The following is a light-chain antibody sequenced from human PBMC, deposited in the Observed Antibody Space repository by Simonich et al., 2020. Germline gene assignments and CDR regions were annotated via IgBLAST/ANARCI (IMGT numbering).Light chain of an antibody. CDR2: DVR. V-gene: IGLV2-14*01. CDR3: SSYTSSSTLV. Sequence: QSALTQPASVSGSPGQSIPISCPGTSSDVGGYNYVSWYQQHPGKAPKLMIYDVRKRPSGVSKRFSGSKSGNTASLTISGLQAEDEADYYCSSYTSSSTLVFGGGTKLTVL. CDR1: SSDVGGYNY. J-gene: IGLJ2*01.